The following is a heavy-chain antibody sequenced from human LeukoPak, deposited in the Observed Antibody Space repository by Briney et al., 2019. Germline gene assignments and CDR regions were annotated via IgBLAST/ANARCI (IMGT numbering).Heavy chain of an antibody. CDR3: ARSIAVAGYYFDY. CDR2: ISSSGSTM. Sequence: GGSLRLSCAASGFTFSDYYMSWIRQAPGKGLEWVSYISSSGSTMYYADSVKGRFTISRDNAKNSLYLQMNSLRAEDTAVYYCARSIAVAGYYFDYWGQGTLVNVSS. J-gene: IGHJ4*02. V-gene: IGHV3-11*01. D-gene: IGHD6-19*01. CDR1: GFTFSDYY.